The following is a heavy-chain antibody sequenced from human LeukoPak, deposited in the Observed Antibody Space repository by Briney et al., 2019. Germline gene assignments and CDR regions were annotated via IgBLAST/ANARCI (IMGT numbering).Heavy chain of an antibody. Sequence: SVKVSCKASGCTFTSYAISWVRQAPGQGLEWMGGIIPNIGTANYAQKFPGRVTITADESTSTAYLELSSLRSEDTAVYYCARVVVVGAANTQPRYYYGMDVWGQGTTVTVSS. V-gene: IGHV1-69*13. CDR2: IIPNIGTA. CDR3: ARVVVVGAANTQPRYYYGMDV. D-gene: IGHD2-15*01. CDR1: GCTFTSYA. J-gene: IGHJ6*02.